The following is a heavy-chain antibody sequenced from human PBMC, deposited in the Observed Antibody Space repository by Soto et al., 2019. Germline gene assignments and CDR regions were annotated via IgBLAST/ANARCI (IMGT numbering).Heavy chain of an antibody. CDR2: IHYSGSS. CDR3: ARCVWNYNSDFNYGMDV. V-gene: IGHV4-61*03. Sequence: QVQLQESGPGLVKPSETLSLTCNVSGVSVRSGTHYWTWIRQAPGRGLEWVGYIHYSGSSNYNPSLKSRVTMSVDTSKNHFSRRLNSVTAGDTAVYYCARCVWNYNSDFNYGMDVWGQGTTVTVSS. J-gene: IGHJ6*02. D-gene: IGHD1-7*01. CDR1: GVSVRSGTHY.